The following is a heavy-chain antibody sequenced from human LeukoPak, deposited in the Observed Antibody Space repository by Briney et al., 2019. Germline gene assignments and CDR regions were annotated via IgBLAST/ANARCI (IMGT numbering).Heavy chain of an antibody. V-gene: IGHV3-13*01. J-gene: IGHJ4*02. D-gene: IGHD1-1*01. CDR1: GFTFSGYD. CDR3: ARVAKERVGGVYYFDY. CDR2: IGTAGDT. Sequence: TGGSLRLSCAASGFTFSGYDMHWVRQATGKGLEWVSAIGTAGDTSYTGSVKGRFTISRENAKNSLYLQMNSLRAGDTAVYYCARVAKERVGGVYYFDYWGQGTLVTVSS.